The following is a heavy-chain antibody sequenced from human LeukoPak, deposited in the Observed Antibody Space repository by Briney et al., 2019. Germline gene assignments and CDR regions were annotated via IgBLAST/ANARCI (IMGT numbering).Heavy chain of an antibody. J-gene: IGHJ4*02. V-gene: IGHV5-51*01. CDR1: GYSFTSYW. CDR2: VYPGDSDT. CDR3: ARPHTLDRTTKYYFDY. D-gene: IGHD4-17*01. Sequence: GESLNISCKGSGYSFTSYWIGWVRQMPGKGLEWMGIVYPGDSDTKYSPSFQGQVTISADKSITTAYLQWSSLEASDTAMYYCARPHTLDRTTKYYFDYWGQGTLVTVSS.